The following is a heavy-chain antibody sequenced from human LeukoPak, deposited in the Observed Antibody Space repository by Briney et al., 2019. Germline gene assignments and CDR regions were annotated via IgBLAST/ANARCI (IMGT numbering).Heavy chain of an antibody. V-gene: IGHV3-23*01. CDR3: AKGAMPYYDGSGYNYFDY. J-gene: IGHJ4*02. Sequence: QTGGSLRLSCAVSGFTFSAYAMSWVRQAPGKGREWVSAMSGSDGMTYYADSVKGRFSISRDNSKNTLHLQMNSLRAEDTAVYYCAKGAMPYYDGSGYNYFDYWGQGTPVTVSS. CDR1: GFTFSAYA. CDR2: MSGSDGMT. D-gene: IGHD3-22*01.